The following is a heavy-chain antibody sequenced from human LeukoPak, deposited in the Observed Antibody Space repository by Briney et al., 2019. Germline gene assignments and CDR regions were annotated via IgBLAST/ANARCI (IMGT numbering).Heavy chain of an antibody. CDR2: IIPILGTA. CDR3: ARVCLVGATVDAFDI. Sequence: GSSVKVSCKASGGTFSSYAISWVRQAPGQGLEWMGGIIPILGTANYAQKFQGRVTITTDESTSTAYMELSSLRSEDTAVYYCARVCLVGATVDAFDIWGQGTMVTVSS. D-gene: IGHD1-26*01. V-gene: IGHV1-69*05. J-gene: IGHJ3*02. CDR1: GGTFSSYA.